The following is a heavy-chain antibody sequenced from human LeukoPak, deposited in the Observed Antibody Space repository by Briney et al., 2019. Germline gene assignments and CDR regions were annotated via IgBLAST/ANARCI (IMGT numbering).Heavy chain of an antibody. J-gene: IGHJ3*02. V-gene: IGHV3-11*06. CDR1: GFTFSDYY. Sequence: GGSLRLSCAASGFTFSDYYMSWIRQAPGKGLDWVSSISTSSSYIYYADSVKGRFTISRDNARNSLYLQMNSLRAEDTAVYYCAREYDILTGYYPGGAFDIWGQGTMVTVSS. D-gene: IGHD3-9*01. CDR3: AREYDILTGYYPGGAFDI. CDR2: ISTSSSYI.